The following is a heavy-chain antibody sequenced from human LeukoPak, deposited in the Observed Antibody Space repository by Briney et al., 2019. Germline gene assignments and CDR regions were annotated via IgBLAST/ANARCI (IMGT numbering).Heavy chain of an antibody. J-gene: IGHJ4*02. V-gene: IGHV4-30-2*01. Sequence: SETLSLTCAVSGGSISSGGYSWSWIRQPPGKGLEWIGYIYHSGSTYYNPSLKSRVTISVDRSKNQFTLKLSSVTAADTAVYYCARAVPFDYWGQGTLVTVSS. CDR1: GGSISSGGYS. CDR3: ARAVPFDY. CDR2: IYHSGST.